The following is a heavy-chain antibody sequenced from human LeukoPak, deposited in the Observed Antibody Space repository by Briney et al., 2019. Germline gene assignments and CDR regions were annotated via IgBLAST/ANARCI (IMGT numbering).Heavy chain of an antibody. Sequence: QPGGSLRLSCAASGFTVSSNYMSWVRQAPGKGLEWVSVIYSGGSTYYADSVKGRFTISRDNSKNTLYLQVNSLRAEDTAVYYCARGILPNWFDPWGQGTLVTVSS. CDR1: GFTVSSNY. V-gene: IGHV3-53*01. J-gene: IGHJ5*02. CDR2: IYSGGST. D-gene: IGHD3-9*01. CDR3: ARGILPNWFDP.